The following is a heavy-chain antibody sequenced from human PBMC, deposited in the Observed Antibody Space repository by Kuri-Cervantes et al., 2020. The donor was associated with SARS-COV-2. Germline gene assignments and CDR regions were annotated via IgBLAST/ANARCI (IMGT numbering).Heavy chain of an antibody. J-gene: IGHJ5*02. V-gene: IGHV4-39*01. D-gene: IGHD3-3*01. CDR2: IYYSGST. Sequence: SETLSLTCTVSGVPISSSSYYWGWIRQPPGKGLEWIGSIYYSGSTYYNPSLKSRVTISVDTSKNQFSLKLSSVTAADTAVHYCARGRAQITIFGVSSMDWFDPWGQGTLVTVSS. CDR3: ARGRAQITIFGVSSMDWFDP. CDR1: GVPISSSSYY.